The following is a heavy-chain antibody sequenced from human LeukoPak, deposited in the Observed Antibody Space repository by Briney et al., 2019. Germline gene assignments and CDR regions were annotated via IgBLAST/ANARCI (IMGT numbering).Heavy chain of an antibody. CDR3: ARVYLYSSGWKPRDWFDP. D-gene: IGHD6-19*01. CDR1: GGSFSGYY. J-gene: IGHJ5*02. V-gene: IGHV4-34*01. CDR2: INHSGST. Sequence: PSETLSLTCAVYGGSFSGYYWSWIRQPPGKGLEWIGEINHSGSTNYNPSLKSRVTISVDTSKNQFSLKLSSVTAADTAVYYCARVYLYSSGWKPRDWFDPWGQGTLVTVSS.